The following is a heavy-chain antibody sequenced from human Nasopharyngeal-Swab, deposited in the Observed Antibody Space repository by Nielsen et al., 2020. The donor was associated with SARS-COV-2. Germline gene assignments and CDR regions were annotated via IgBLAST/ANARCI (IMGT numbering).Heavy chain of an antibody. CDR2: INPNNDVT. D-gene: IGHD2/OR15-2a*01. V-gene: IGHV1-2*04. J-gene: IGHJ4*02. CDR1: GYTFTGYY. CDR3: ARESTRGWGDY. Sequence: ASVKVSCKASGYTFTGYYIHWVRQAPGQGLEWMGWINPNNDVTKYAQKFQGWATMTRDTSISTAYMELSRLTSDDTAVYYCARESTRGWGDYCGQGTLVTVSS.